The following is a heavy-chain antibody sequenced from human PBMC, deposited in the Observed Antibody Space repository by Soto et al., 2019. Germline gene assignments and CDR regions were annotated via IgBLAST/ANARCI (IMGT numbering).Heavy chain of an antibody. V-gene: IGHV1-69*02. D-gene: IGHD2-2*01. CDR3: ARGGYCSSTSCPAYYMDV. CDR1: GGTFSSYT. CDR2: IIPILGIA. Sequence: SVKVSCKASGGTFSSYTISWVRQAPGQGLEWMGRIIPILGIANYAQKLQGRVTITADKSTSTAYMELSSLRSEDTAVYYFARGGYCSSTSCPAYYMDVWGKGTTVTVSS. J-gene: IGHJ6*03.